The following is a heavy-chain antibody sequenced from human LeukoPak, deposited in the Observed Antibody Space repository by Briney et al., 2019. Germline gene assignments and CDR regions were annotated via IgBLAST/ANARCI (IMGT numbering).Heavy chain of an antibody. D-gene: IGHD3-10*01. J-gene: IGHJ3*02. CDR1: GYTFTTYG. Sequence: ASVKVSCKASGYTFTTYGIIWVRQAPGQGLEWMGWLSAYNGNTNYAQKLQGRVTMTPDTSTTTAYMELRSLRSDDTAVYYCARGGSITTIRGVIITDAFDIWGQGTMVTVSS. V-gene: IGHV1-18*01. CDR2: LSAYNGNT. CDR3: ARGGSITTIRGVIITDAFDI.